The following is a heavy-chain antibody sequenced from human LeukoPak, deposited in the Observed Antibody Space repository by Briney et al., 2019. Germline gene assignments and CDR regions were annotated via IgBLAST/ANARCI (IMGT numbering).Heavy chain of an antibody. V-gene: IGHV4-34*01. CDR3: ARGGGKYGSGSPYYYYYMDV. J-gene: IGHJ6*03. CDR2: INHSGST. CDR1: GGSFSGYY. Sequence: SETLSLTCAVYGGSFSGYYWSWIRQPPGKGLGWIGEINHSGSTNYNPSLKRRVTISVDTSKNQFSLKLSSVTAADTAVYYCARGGGKYGSGSPYYYYYMDVWGKGTTVTVSS. D-gene: IGHD3-10*01.